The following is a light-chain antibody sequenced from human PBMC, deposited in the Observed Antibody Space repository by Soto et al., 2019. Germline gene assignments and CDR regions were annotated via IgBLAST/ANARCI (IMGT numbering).Light chain of an antibody. CDR3: QQYGSSPPIT. CDR2: GAS. Sequence: EIVLTQSPGTLSLSPGERATLSCRASQSVSSNYLAWYQQKPGQAPRLLIYGASSRPTGIPDRFSGSGSGTDFTLTISRLEPEDFAVYYCQQYGSSPPITFGQGTRLEIK. V-gene: IGKV3-20*01. CDR1: QSVSSNY. J-gene: IGKJ5*01.